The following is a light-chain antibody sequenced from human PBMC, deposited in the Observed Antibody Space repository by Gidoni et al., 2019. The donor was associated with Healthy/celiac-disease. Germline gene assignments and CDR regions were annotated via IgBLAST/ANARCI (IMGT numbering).Light chain of an antibody. CDR1: QRISSY. J-gene: IGKJ1*01. CDR3: QQSYSTLWT. CDR2: AAS. V-gene: IGKV1-39*01. Sequence: QMTQSPSSLSASVGDRVTITCRASQRISSYLNWYQQKPGKAPKLLIYAASSLQSGVPARFSGSGSGTDFTLTISSLQPEDFATYYCQQSYSTLWTFGQGTKVEIK.